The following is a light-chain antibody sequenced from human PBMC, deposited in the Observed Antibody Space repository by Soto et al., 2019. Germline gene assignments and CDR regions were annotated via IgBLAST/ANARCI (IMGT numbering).Light chain of an antibody. V-gene: IGLV1-40*01. J-gene: IGLJ2*01. CDR3: QSYDSSLSRV. CDR2: GNS. CDR1: NSNIGAGYD. Sequence: QSVLTQPPSVSGAPGQRVTISCTGFNSNIGAGYDVHWYQQLPGTAPKLLIYGNSNRPSGVPDRFSGSKSGTSASPAITGLQAEDEADYYCQSYDSSLSRVFGGGTKLTVL.